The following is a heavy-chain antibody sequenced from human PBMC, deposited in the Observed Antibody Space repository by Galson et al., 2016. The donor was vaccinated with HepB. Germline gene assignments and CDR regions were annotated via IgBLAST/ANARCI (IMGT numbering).Heavy chain of an antibody. V-gene: IGHV3-33*08. CDR3: ARRWHALDF. CDR2: IWFEESNK. Sequence: SLRLSCAASGFTFSSYPMHWVRQAPGRGLEWVAVIWFEESNKDYADSVKGRFTISRDNSKNTLYLQMNSLRVEDTAVYYCARRWHALDFWGQGTLVTVSS. J-gene: IGHJ4*02. D-gene: IGHD5-24*01. CDR1: GFTFSSYP.